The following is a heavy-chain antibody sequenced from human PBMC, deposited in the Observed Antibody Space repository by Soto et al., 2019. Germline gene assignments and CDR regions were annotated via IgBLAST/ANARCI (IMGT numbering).Heavy chain of an antibody. V-gene: IGHV1-18*01. D-gene: IGHD1-26*01. J-gene: IGHJ6*02. CDR3: ARVNSGSSMYYYCYGMDV. CDR2: ISAYNGNT. CDR1: GYTFTSYS. Sequence: ASVKVSCKASGYTFTSYSIRWVREAPGQGLEWMGWISAYNGNTTYAQKLQGRVTMTTDTTTTTAYMELRSLRSDATAVYYCARVNSGSSMYYYCYGMDVWGQGTTVTVSS.